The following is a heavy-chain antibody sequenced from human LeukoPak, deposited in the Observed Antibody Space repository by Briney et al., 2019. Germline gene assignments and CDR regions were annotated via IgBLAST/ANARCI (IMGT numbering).Heavy chain of an antibody. CDR1: GYTFTSYG. CDR3: ARVVTIFGVVIHGHFDY. V-gene: IGHV1-18*01. J-gene: IGHJ4*02. CDR2: ISAYNGNT. Sequence: GASVKVSCKASGYTFTSYGISWVRQAPGQGLEWMGGISAYNGNTNYAQKLQGRVTMTTDTSTSTAYMELRSLRSDDTAVYYCARVVTIFGVVIHGHFDYWGQGTLVTVSS. D-gene: IGHD3-3*01.